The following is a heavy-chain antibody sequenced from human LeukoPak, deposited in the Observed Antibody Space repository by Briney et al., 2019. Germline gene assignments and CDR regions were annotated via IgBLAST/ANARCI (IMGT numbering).Heavy chain of an antibody. CDR1: GGSISTTGYY. CDR2: IYYSGST. D-gene: IGHD3-3*01. CDR3: ARFGSNYFDH. V-gene: IGHV4-39*01. Sequence: SETLSLTCTVSGGSISTTGYYWGWIRQPPGKGLDCIGSIYYSGSTYYNPSLKSRVTISVDTSKNQFSLKLSSVTAADTAVYYCARFGSNYFDHWGQGTLVTVSS. J-gene: IGHJ4*02.